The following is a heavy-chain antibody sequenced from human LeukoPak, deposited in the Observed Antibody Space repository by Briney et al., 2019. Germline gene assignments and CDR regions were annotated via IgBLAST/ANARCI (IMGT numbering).Heavy chain of an antibody. Sequence: GESLRISCKGSGYSFTSYWISWVRQIPGKGLEWMGRIDPSDSYTNYSPSFQGHVTISADKSISTAYLQWSSLKASDTAMYYCARLGYYGSARDGMDVWGKGTTVTVSS. CDR2: IDPSDSYT. CDR1: GYSFTSYW. CDR3: ARLGYYGSARDGMDV. V-gene: IGHV5-10-1*01. D-gene: IGHD3-10*01. J-gene: IGHJ6*04.